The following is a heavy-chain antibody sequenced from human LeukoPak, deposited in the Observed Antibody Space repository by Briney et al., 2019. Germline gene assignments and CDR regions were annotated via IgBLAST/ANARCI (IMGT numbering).Heavy chain of an antibody. CDR1: GGSFSGYY. CDR2: INHSGST. V-gene: IGHV4-34*01. Sequence: SETLSLTRAVYGGSFSGYYWSWIRQPPGKGLEWIGEINHSGSTNYNPSLKSRVTISVDTSKDQFSLKLSSVTAADTAVYYCARAFTICSGGSCYPYFDYWGQGTLVTVSS. J-gene: IGHJ4*02. CDR3: ARAFTICSGGSCYPYFDY. D-gene: IGHD2-15*01.